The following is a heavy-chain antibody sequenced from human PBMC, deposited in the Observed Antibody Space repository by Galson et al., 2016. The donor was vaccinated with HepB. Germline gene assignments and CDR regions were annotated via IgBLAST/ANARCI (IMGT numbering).Heavy chain of an antibody. CDR2: IWFGGTYK. CDR3: ARAGVSNWPDFDF. CDR1: GFHFSGYG. J-gene: IGHJ4*02. V-gene: IGHV3-33*01. D-gene: IGHD6-13*01. Sequence: SLRLSCAASGFHFSGYGMHWVRQAPGKGLEWVALIWFGGTYKYYADSVRGRFTISRDDSMNTVFLQMDSLRAEDTAVYYCARAGVSNWPDFDFWGQGALVTVSS.